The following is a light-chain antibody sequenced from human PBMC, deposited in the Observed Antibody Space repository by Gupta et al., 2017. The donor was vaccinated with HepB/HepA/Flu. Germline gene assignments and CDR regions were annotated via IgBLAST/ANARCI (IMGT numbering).Light chain of an antibody. CDR1: ALPKQY. Sequence: SYELTQPPSVSVSPGHTARTTCAGDALPKQYAYWYQQKPGQAPVLVIYKDSERPSGIPVRFSGSSSGTTVTLTISGVQAEEEADYYCQSADSSGTYVVFGGGTKLTVL. CDR2: KDS. V-gene: IGLV3-25*02. CDR3: QSADSSGTYVV. J-gene: IGLJ2*01.